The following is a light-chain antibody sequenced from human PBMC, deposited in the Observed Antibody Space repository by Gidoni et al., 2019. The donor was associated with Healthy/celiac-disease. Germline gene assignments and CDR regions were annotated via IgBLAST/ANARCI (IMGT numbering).Light chain of an antibody. Sequence: SVLTQPHSVSGAPGQRVTISCTGSSSNIGAGYYVHWYQQLPGTAPKLLIYGNRNRPSGVPDRCSGSKSGTSASLAITGLQAEDEADYYCQSYDSSLSGSNVVFGGGTKLTVL. J-gene: IGLJ2*01. CDR1: SSNIGAGYY. V-gene: IGLV1-40*01. CDR2: GNR. CDR3: QSYDSSLSGSNVV.